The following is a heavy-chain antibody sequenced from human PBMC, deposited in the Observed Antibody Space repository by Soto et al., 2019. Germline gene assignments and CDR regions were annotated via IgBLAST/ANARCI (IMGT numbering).Heavy chain of an antibody. CDR3: ARHGDYVDYFD. CDR1: GGSISSSSYY. V-gene: IGHV4-39*01. D-gene: IGHD4-17*01. J-gene: IGHJ3*01. Sequence: QLQLQESGPGLVKPSETLSLTCTVSGGSISSSSYYWGWIRQPPGKGLEWIGSIYYSGSTYYNPSLKSRVTISVDTSKNQFSLKLSSVTAADTAVYYCARHGDYVDYFDWGQGTMVTVSS. CDR2: IYYSGST.